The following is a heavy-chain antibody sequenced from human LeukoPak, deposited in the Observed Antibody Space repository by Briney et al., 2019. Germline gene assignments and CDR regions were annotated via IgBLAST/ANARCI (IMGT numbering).Heavy chain of an antibody. CDR2: VSYEGSNK. V-gene: IGHV3-30-3*01. J-gene: IGHJ3*02. D-gene: IGHD1-26*01. Sequence: GGSLRLSCAASGFTFSRYAIHWVRQAPGKGLEWVGVVSYEGSNKYYADSVKGRFTISRDNSKNTLDLQMNSLTAEDTAVYYCARGSSSLREVIVDIDIWGQGTMVTVSS. CDR1: GFTFSRYA. CDR3: ARGSSSLREVIVDIDI.